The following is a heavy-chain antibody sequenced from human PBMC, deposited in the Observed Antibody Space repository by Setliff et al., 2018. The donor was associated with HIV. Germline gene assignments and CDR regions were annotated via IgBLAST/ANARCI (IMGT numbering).Heavy chain of an antibody. D-gene: IGHD1-26*01. Sequence: GASVKVSCKASGGTFSGYAINWVRQAPGQGREWLGNIIPNVGVVYYAQRFQGRVTITTVQSTSTAYLELSSLRSDDTAVYYCTTLVGANPWHDAFDIWGHGTMVTASS. J-gene: IGHJ3*02. V-gene: IGHV1-69*04. CDR2: IIPNVGVV. CDR3: TTLVGANPWHDAFDI. CDR1: GGTFSGYA.